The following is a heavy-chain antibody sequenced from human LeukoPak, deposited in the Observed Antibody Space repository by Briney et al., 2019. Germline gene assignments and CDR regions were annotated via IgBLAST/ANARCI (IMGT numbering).Heavy chain of an antibody. D-gene: IGHD7-27*01. J-gene: IGHJ4*02. CDR1: GGTFSSYA. CDR3: VGGAPNWGFDF. Sequence: ASVKVSCKASGGTFSSYAISWVRQAPGQGLEWMGGMSPTSGNTGYAQNFQGRVTMTRDTSISTAYMELTSLRSEDTAVYYCVGGAPNWGFDFWGQGTLVIVSS. CDR2: MSPTSGNT. V-gene: IGHV1-8*02.